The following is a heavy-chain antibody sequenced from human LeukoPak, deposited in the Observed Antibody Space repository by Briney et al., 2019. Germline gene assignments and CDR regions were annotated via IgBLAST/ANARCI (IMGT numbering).Heavy chain of an antibody. Sequence: GGSLRLSCAASGFTFSSYEMNWVRQAPGKGLEWVSYISSSGSTIYYADSVKGRFTISRDNAKNSLYLQMNSLRAEDTAVYYCARGGGYDSSGYYLSYFDYWGQGTLVTVSS. CDR1: GFTFSSYE. J-gene: IGHJ4*02. CDR2: ISSSGSTI. CDR3: ARGGGYDSSGYYLSYFDY. D-gene: IGHD3-22*01. V-gene: IGHV3-48*03.